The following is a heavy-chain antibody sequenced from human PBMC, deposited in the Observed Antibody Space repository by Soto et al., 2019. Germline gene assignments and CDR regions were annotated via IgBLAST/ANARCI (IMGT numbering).Heavy chain of an antibody. V-gene: IGHV3-23*01. CDR3: AKEEGHMDV. J-gene: IGHJ6*03. Sequence: QAPGKGLEWVSAISGSGGSTYYADSVKGRFTISRDNSKNTLYLQMNSLRAEDTAVYYCAKEEGHMDVWGKGTTVTVSS. CDR2: ISGSGGST.